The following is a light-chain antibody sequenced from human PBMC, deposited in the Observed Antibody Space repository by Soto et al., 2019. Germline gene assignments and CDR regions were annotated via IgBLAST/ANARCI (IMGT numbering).Light chain of an antibody. CDR1: SSDVGSYHY. Sequence: QSALTQPASASGSPGQSITISCTGTSSDVGSYHYVSWFQQHPGKAPKLIIFEVSDRPSGVSTRFSGSKSGDTASLTISGLQADDEADYYCSSYTSGRDVYVFGGGTKVTVL. V-gene: IGLV2-14*01. CDR2: EVS. J-gene: IGLJ1*01. CDR3: SSYTSGRDVYV.